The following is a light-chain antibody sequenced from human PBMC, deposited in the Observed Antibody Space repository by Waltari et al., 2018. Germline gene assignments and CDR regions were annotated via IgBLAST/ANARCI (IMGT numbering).Light chain of an antibody. Sequence: EIVLTPSPGTLSLSPGERATLSCRASQSVSSSYLAWYQQKPGQAPRLLIYGASSRATCIPDRFSGSGSGTDFTLTISRLEPEDFAVYYCQQYGSSSWTFGQGTKVEIK. V-gene: IGKV3-20*01. CDR3: QQYGSSSWT. CDR2: GAS. J-gene: IGKJ1*01. CDR1: QSVSSSY.